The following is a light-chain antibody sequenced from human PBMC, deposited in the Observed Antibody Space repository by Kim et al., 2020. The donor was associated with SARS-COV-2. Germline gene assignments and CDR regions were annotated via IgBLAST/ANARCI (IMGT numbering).Light chain of an antibody. CDR3: QTWGTGIQV. CDR2: LSSDGSH. Sequence: QLVLTQSPSASASLGASVKLTCTLSSGHSSYAIAWYQQQPEKGPRYLMKLSSDGSHSKGDGIPDRFSGSSSGAERYLTISSLHSEDEADYYCQTWGTGIQVFGGGTQLTVL. CDR1: SGHSSYA. V-gene: IGLV4-69*01. J-gene: IGLJ2*01.